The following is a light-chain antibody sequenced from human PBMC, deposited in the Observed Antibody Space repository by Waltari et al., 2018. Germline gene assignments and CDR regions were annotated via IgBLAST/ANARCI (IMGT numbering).Light chain of an antibody. CDR1: QSVSSTN. Sequence: VVLTQSPDTLSLSPGESAALTCRASQSVSSTNLAWYQQKPGQAPSLLIDGASFRATGVPDRFSGSGSGTDFTLTISILEAEDFALYYCHQYGTSPFTFGRGTKLQIK. V-gene: IGKV3-20*01. CDR3: HQYGTSPFT. J-gene: IGKJ2*01. CDR2: GAS.